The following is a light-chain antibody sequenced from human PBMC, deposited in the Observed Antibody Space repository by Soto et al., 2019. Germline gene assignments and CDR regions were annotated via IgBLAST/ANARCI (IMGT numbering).Light chain of an antibody. V-gene: IGKV1-39*01. J-gene: IGKJ1*01. CDR3: QQTYSTPPT. Sequence: DIEMTQSPSSLSASVGDRVTITCRASQSISSNLNWYQQKPGKAPKLLIYAASNLQSGVPSTFSGSGYGTDFNLTISSLQPEDFATYYCQQTYSTPPTFGQGTKVDIK. CDR2: AAS. CDR1: QSISSN.